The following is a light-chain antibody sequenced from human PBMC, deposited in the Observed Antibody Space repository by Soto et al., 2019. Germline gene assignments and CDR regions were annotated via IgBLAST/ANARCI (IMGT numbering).Light chain of an antibody. Sequence: QLVLTQPPSASGTPGQRVTIPCSGSSANIGSNYVSWYQQLPGTAPKLLIYKNNQRPSGVPDRFSGSKSGTSASLAISGLRSEDEAEYYCAAWDESLSGPIFGGGTKLTVL. CDR2: KNN. CDR3: AAWDESLSGPI. V-gene: IGLV1-47*01. J-gene: IGLJ2*01. CDR1: SANIGSNY.